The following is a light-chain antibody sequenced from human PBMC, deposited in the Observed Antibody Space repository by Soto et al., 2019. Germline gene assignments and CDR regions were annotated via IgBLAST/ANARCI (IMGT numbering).Light chain of an antibody. V-gene: IGLV1-40*01. CDR1: SSNIGAGYD. CDR2: GNS. J-gene: IGLJ2*01. Sequence: QSVLTQPPSVSGAPGQRVTISCTGSSSNIGAGYDVHWYQQLPGTAPKPLIYGNSNPPSGVPDRFSGSKSRTSASLAITGLQAEYEADYFCQSYESSLSGSRVFGGGTKLTVL. CDR3: QSYESSLSGSRV.